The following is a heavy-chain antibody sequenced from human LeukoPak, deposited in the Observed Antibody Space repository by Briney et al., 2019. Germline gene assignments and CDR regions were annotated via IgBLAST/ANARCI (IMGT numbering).Heavy chain of an antibody. Sequence: SETLSLTCTVSGGSISSYYWSWIRQPPGKGLEWIGYIYYSGSTNYNPSLKSRVTISVDTSKNQFSPKLSSVTAADTAVYYCARGGYSSSWRKDNWFDPWGQGTLVTVSS. CDR1: GGSISSYY. CDR2: IYYSGST. D-gene: IGHD6-13*01. CDR3: ARGGYSSSWRKDNWFDP. V-gene: IGHV4-59*12. J-gene: IGHJ5*02.